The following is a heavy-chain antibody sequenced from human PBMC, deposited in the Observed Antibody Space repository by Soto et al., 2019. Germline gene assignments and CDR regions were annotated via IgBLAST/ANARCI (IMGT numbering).Heavy chain of an antibody. CDR3: ARRQTFDP. CDR1: GFTFSSYE. Sequence: PGGSLRLSCAASGFTFSSYEMNWVRQAPGKGLEWVSYISSSGSTMYYADSVKGRFTISRDNPKNSLYLQMNSLRAEDTAVYYCARRQTFDPWGQGTLVTVSS. CDR2: ISSSGSTM. V-gene: IGHV3-48*03. J-gene: IGHJ5*02.